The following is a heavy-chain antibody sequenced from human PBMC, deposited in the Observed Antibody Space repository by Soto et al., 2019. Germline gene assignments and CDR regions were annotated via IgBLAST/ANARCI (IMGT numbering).Heavy chain of an antibody. V-gene: IGHV1-69*06. D-gene: IGHD6-13*01. CDR1: GGTFSSYA. J-gene: IGHJ5*02. Sequence: SVKVSCKTSGGTFSSYAISWVRQAPGQGLEWMGGIIPIFGTANYAQKFQGRVTITADKSTSTAYMELSSLRSEDTAVYYCATGIAAAGWFDPWGQGTLVTVSS. CDR2: IIPIFGTA. CDR3: ATGIAAAGWFDP.